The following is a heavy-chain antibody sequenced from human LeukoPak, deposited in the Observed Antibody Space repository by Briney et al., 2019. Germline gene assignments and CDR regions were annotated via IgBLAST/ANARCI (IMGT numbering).Heavy chain of an antibody. CDR2: IYYSGST. J-gene: IGHJ4*02. CDR1: GGSISSYY. CDR3: ATLTTVVTAYYFDY. D-gene: IGHD4-23*01. Sequence: SETLSLTCIVSGGSISSYYWSWIRQPPGKGLEWIGYIYYSGSTNYNPSLKSRVTISVDTSKNQFSLRLTSVTAADTAVYYCATLTTVVTAYYFDYWGQGTLVTVSS. V-gene: IGHV4-59*01.